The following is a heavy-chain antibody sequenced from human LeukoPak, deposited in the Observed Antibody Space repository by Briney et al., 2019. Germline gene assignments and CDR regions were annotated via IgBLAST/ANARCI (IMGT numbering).Heavy chain of an antibody. Sequence: GGSLRLSCAASGFTFSSYAMSWVRQAPGKGLEWVSAISGSGGSTYYADSVKGRFTISRDNAKNTLYLQMDSLRAEDTAVYYCAREFRGVTRYFDYWGQGTLVTVSS. D-gene: IGHD3-10*01. CDR3: AREFRGVTRYFDY. CDR2: ISGSGGST. V-gene: IGHV3-23*01. CDR1: GFTFSSYA. J-gene: IGHJ4*02.